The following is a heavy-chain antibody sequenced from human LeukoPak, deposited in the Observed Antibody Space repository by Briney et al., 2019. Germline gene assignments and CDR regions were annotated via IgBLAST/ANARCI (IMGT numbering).Heavy chain of an antibody. Sequence: PGGSLRLSCAASGFTFSSYGMHWVRQAPGKGLEWVAVISYDGSNKYYADSVKGRFTISRDNSKNTLYLQMNSPRAEDTAVYYCAKGPYGDYDYWGQGTPVTVSS. CDR2: ISYDGSNK. CDR1: GFTFSSYG. CDR3: AKGPYGDYDY. J-gene: IGHJ4*02. V-gene: IGHV3-30*18. D-gene: IGHD4-17*01.